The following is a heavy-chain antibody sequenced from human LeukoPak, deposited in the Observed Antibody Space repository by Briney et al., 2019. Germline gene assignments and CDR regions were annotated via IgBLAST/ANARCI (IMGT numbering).Heavy chain of an antibody. CDR2: IYSGGST. J-gene: IGHJ4*02. D-gene: IGHD3-10*01. CDR1: GFTVSSNY. CDR3: ASRPTFYYGSGSYWFDY. V-gene: IGHV3-53*01. Sequence: GGSLRLSCAASGFTVSSNYMSWVRQAPGKGLEWVSVIYSGGSTYYADSVKGRFTISRDNSKNTLYLQMNSLRAEDTAVYYCASRPTFYYGSGSYWFDYWGQGTLVSVSS.